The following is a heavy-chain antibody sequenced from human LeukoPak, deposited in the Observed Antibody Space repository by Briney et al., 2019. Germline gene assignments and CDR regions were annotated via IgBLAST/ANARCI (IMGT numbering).Heavy chain of an antibody. CDR2: IGIDSGNT. CDR3: ARDHNYAFDN. D-gene: IGHD1-1*01. V-gene: IGHV3-48*01. J-gene: IGHJ4*02. Sequence: GALRLSCTASGFPFIEYSMNWVRQAPGKGLEWISYIGIDSGNTKYADSVRGRFTISTDKATNSLYLQMNSLRVEDTAVYYCARDHNYAFDNWGQGTLVSVAS. CDR1: GFPFIEYS.